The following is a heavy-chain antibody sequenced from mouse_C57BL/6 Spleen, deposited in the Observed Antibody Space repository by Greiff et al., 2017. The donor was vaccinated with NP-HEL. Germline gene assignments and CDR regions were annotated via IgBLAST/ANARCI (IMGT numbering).Heavy chain of an antibody. CDR2: INPNNGGT. Sequence: EVQLQQSGPELVKPGASVKISCKASGYTFTDYYMNWVKQSHGKSLEWIGDINPNNGGTSYNQKFKGKATLTVDKSSSTAYMELRSLTSEDSAVYYCARDSSGSAMDYWGQGTSVTVSS. J-gene: IGHJ4*01. D-gene: IGHD3-2*02. V-gene: IGHV1-26*01. CDR1: GYTFTDYY. CDR3: ARDSSGSAMDY.